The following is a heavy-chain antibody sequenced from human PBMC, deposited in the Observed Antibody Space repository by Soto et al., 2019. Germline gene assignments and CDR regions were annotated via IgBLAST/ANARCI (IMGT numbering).Heavy chain of an antibody. CDR2: ISGYNGNT. CDR1: GYTYTSYV. D-gene: IGHD3-22*01. CDR3: ARVSHDSGYFPIDF. J-gene: IGHJ4*02. V-gene: IGHV1-18*04. Sequence: ASVKGSRKGSGYTYTSYVIGWVRQAPRQGLAWMGWISGYNGNTKYAQKLQGRVTMTTDTSTTTAYMELRSLRSDDTASYYCARVSHDSGYFPIDFWGQGTLVTVSS.